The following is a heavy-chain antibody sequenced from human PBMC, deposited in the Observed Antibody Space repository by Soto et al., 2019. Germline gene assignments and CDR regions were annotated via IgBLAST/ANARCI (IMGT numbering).Heavy chain of an antibody. CDR1: GFTFSSYW. J-gene: IGHJ4*02. CDR3: GRARALAYSHDFDY. D-gene: IGHD3-16*01. CDR2: INSDGSST. V-gene: IGHV3-74*01. Sequence: EVQLVESGGGLVQPGGSLRLSCAASGFTFSSYWMHWVRQAPGKGLVWVSRINSDGSSTSYADSVKGRFTISRDNAKNTLYRQMNSLRAEYTAVYYCGRARALAYSHDFDYWGQGTLVTVSS.